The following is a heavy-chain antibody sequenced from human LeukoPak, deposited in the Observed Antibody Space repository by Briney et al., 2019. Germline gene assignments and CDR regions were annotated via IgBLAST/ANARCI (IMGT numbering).Heavy chain of an antibody. J-gene: IGHJ4*02. Sequence: GASVKVSCKASGYTFTSYDINWGRQATGQGLEWMGWLNPNSGNTGYAQKFQGRVTMTRNTSISTAYMELRSLRSEDTAVYYCARGPYDFWSGYYDYWGQGTLVTVSS. CDR3: ARGPYDFWSGYYDY. CDR2: LNPNSGNT. V-gene: IGHV1-8*01. CDR1: GYTFTSYD. D-gene: IGHD3-3*01.